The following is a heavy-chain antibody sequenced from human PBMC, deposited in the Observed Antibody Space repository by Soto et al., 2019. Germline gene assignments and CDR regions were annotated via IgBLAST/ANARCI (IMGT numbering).Heavy chain of an antibody. CDR3: ARDNSDSGGYYYFDS. D-gene: IGHD3-22*01. J-gene: IGHJ4*02. V-gene: IGHV3-33*01. CDR2: IWFDGSNK. Sequence: QVQLVESGGGVVQPGRSLRLSCAASGFSFSTYGMHWVRQAPGKGLECVAVIWFDGSNKQYAHSVKGRLTISSDNSKNTMYLQMNSLIVEDTAVYYCARDNSDSGGYYYFDSGGQGTLVTVSS. CDR1: GFSFSTYG.